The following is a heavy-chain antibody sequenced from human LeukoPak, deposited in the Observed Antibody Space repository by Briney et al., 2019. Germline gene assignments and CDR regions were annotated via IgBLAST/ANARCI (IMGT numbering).Heavy chain of an antibody. V-gene: IGHV6-1*01. CDR1: GDSVSSDSAA. D-gene: IGHD1-26*01. CDR3: ARDPVGGSTIFVY. CDR2: TYYRSKWYY. J-gene: IGHJ4*02. Sequence: SQTLSLTCAISGDSVSSDSAAWNWIRQSPSRGLEWLGRTYYRSKWYYDYALAVKSRITINPDTSKNQFSLQLNSVTPEDTAVYFCARDPVGGSTIFVYWGQGTLVTVSS.